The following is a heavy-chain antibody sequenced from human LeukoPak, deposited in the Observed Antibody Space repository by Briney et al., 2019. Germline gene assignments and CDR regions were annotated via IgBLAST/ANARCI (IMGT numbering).Heavy chain of an antibody. J-gene: IGHJ5*02. CDR3: ATGRYIPTTYSSRWRNWFDP. V-gene: IGHV1-24*01. Sequence: ASVKVSCKVSGYTLTELSMHWVRQAPGKGLEWMGGFDPEDGETIYAQKFQGRVTMTEDTSTDTAYMELSSLRSEDTAVYYCATGRYIPTTYSSRWRNWFDPWGQGTLVTVSS. CDR2: FDPEDGET. CDR1: GYTLTELS. D-gene: IGHD6-13*01.